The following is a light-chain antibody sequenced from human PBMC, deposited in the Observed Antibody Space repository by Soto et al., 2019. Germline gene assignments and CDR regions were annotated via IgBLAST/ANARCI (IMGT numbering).Light chain of an antibody. CDR3: AAWDDSLNGVV. J-gene: IGLJ2*01. Sequence: QSVLTQPPSASGSPGQSVTISCTGTKNDIGVYDFVSWYQHHPGKAPRLIIYEVVQRPSGVPDRFSGSKSGNTASLTVSGLQAADEADYYCAAWDDSLNGVVFGGGTKVTVL. CDR2: EVV. CDR1: KNDIGVYDF. V-gene: IGLV2-8*01.